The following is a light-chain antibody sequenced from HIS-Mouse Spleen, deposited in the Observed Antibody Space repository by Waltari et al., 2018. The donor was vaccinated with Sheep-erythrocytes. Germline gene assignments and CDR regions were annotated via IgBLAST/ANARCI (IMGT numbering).Light chain of an antibody. CDR2: DVS. CDR3: CSYAGSYNHV. CDR1: SSDAGGYNY. V-gene: IGLV2-11*01. Sequence: QSALTQPRSVSGPPGQSVTIPCTGTSSDAGGYNYVSWYQQHPGKAPKPMIYDVSKRPSGVPDRFSGSKSGNTASLTISGLQAEDEADYYCCSYAGSYNHVFATGTKVTVL. J-gene: IGLJ1*01.